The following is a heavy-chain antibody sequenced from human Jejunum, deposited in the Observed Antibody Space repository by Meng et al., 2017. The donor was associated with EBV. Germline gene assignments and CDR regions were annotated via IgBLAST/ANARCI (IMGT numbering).Heavy chain of an antibody. D-gene: IGHD4-11*01. V-gene: IGHV3-30-3*01. Sequence: QVQLVESGGGVAQPGWSLRLSCAAAGYTFSAYAMHWVRQAPGKGLDWVAVMSNDGSRKYYADSVRGRFTISRDNSENTLFLQMNSLRVEDTAVYYCSREGYGPGVDVTTLGDLDYWGQGPLVTVAS. CDR1: GYTFSAYA. CDR2: MSNDGSRK. J-gene: IGHJ4*02. CDR3: SREGYGPGVDVTTLGDLDY.